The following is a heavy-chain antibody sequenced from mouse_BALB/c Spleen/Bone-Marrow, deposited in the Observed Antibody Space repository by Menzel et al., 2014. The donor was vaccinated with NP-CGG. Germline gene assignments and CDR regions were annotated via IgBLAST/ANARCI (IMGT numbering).Heavy chain of an antibody. Sequence: EVKLVESGPELVKPGASVKMSCKASGYTFISYVMHWVKQKPGQGLKWIGYINPYNDGTKYNEKFKGKATLTSDKSSSTAYMELSSLTSEDSAVYYCASGRYGFAYWGQGTLVTVFA. V-gene: IGHV1-14*01. CDR3: ASGRYGFAY. D-gene: IGHD2-14*01. CDR1: GYTFISYV. CDR2: INPYNDGT. J-gene: IGHJ3*01.